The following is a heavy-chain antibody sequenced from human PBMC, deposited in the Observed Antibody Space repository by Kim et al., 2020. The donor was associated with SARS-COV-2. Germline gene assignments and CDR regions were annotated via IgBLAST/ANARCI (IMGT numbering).Heavy chain of an antibody. V-gene: IGHV1-24*01. CDR3: ATDPGGIAAGFAN. Sequence: YAQKFQGRVTMTEDTSTDTAYMELSSLRSEDTAVYYCATDPGGIAAGFANWGQGTLVTVSS. D-gene: IGHD6-13*01. J-gene: IGHJ4*02.